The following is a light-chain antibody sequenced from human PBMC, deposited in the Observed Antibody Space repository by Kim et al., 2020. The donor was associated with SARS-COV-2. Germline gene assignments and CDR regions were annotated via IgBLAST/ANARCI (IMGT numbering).Light chain of an antibody. Sequence: SSELTQDPAVSVALGQTVRITCQGDSLRSFYATWYQQRPRQAPVLVIYGRDNRPSGIPDRFSGSSSGNTASLTISGAQAEDEADFYCQSRDNGGDLLFGGGTQLTVL. CDR1: SLRSFY. V-gene: IGLV3-19*01. J-gene: IGLJ2*01. CDR3: QSRDNGGDLL. CDR2: GRD.